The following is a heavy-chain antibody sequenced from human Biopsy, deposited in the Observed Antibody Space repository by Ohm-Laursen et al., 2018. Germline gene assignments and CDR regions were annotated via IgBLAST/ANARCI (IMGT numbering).Heavy chain of an antibody. D-gene: IGHD4/OR15-4a*01. CDR2: FSHTGTT. CDR1: GGSFSGYD. J-gene: IGHJ3*01. Sequence: SETLSLTCAVDGGSFSGYDWTWIRQPPGKGLEWVGEFSHTGTTIYNPSLKSRLTISVDKSKNHFSLRLTSVTAADTATYFCARGPYGDNAGASDVWGQGTVVTVSS. V-gene: IGHV4-34*01. CDR3: ARGPYGDNAGASDV.